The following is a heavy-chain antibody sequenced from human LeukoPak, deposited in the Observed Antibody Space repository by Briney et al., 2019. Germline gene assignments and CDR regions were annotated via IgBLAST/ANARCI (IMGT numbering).Heavy chain of an antibody. V-gene: IGHV3-23*01. CDR1: GFTFSSNA. CDR2: ISETSSDT. CDR3: AKDFSSSWQFDP. J-gene: IGHJ5*02. Sequence: GGSLRLSCAVSGFTFSSNAMTWVRQAPGQGLEWVSSISETSSDTFYADSAKGRVTISRENTKNTLFLQMNSLRVEDTAIYYCAKDFSSSWQFDPWGQGTLVTVSS. D-gene: IGHD6-13*01.